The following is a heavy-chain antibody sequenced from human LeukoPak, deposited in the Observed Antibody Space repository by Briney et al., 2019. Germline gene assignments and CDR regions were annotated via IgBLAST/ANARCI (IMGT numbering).Heavy chain of an antibody. V-gene: IGHV4-59*01. J-gene: IGHJ4*02. CDR3: ARARGYYYYFDY. CDR1: GGSISSYY. CDR2: IYHTGST. D-gene: IGHD3-22*01. Sequence: SETLSLTCTVSGGSISSYYWSWIRQPPGKGLEWIGYIYHTGSTSYSPSLKSRVTISADTSQNQFSLKLSSVTAADTALYYCARARGYYYYFDYWGQGTLVTVSS.